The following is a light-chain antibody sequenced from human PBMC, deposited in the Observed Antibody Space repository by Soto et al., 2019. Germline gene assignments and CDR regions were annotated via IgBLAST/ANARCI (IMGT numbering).Light chain of an antibody. V-gene: IGKV4-1*01. CDR3: QQYYSTPRT. Sequence: DIVMTQSPDSLAVSLGERATINCKSSQSVLYSSNNKNYLAWYQQKPGQPPKLLIYWASTRESGVPDRFSGSGSGTDFTLTISSLQAEDVALYYCQQYYSTPRTFGQRTKVEIK. CDR1: QSVLYSSNNKNY. CDR2: WAS. J-gene: IGKJ1*01.